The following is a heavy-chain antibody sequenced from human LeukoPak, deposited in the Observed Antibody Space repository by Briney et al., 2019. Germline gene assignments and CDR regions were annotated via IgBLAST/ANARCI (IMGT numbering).Heavy chain of an antibody. CDR3: ARDMEYYGSGSYSLYGMDV. CDR1: GYTFTGYY. J-gene: IGHJ6*02. CDR2: INPNSGGT. V-gene: IGHV1-2*02. D-gene: IGHD3-10*01. Sequence: ASVKVSYKASGYTFTGYYMHWVRQAPGQGHEWMGWINPNSGGTNYAQKFQGRVTMTRDTSISTAYMELSRLKSDDTAVYYCARDMEYYGSGSYSLYGMDVWGQGTTVTVSS.